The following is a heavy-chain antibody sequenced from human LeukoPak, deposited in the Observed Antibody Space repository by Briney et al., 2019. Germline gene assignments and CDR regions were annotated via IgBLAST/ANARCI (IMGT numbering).Heavy chain of an antibody. Sequence: PSETLSLTCTVSGGSISSYYRSWIRQPPGKGLEWIGYIYYSGSTNYNPSLKSRVTISVDTSKNQFSLKLSSVTAADTAVYYCARHGGYSYADDAFDIWGQGTMVTVSS. V-gene: IGHV4-59*08. J-gene: IGHJ3*02. CDR2: IYYSGST. CDR3: ARHGGYSYADDAFDI. CDR1: GGSISSYY. D-gene: IGHD5-18*01.